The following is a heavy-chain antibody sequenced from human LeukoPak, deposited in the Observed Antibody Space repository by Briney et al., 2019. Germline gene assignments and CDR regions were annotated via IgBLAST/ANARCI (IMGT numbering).Heavy chain of an antibody. J-gene: IGHJ4*02. D-gene: IGHD1-26*01. V-gene: IGHV3-21*04. Sequence: GGSLRLSCAASGFTFSSYSMNWVRQAPGKGLEWVSSISSSSSYIYYADSVKGLFTISRDNAKNSLYLQLNSLRAEDTAVYYCARDEVGAPDYWGQGTLVTVSS. CDR2: ISSSSSYI. CDR3: ARDEVGAPDY. CDR1: GFTFSSYS.